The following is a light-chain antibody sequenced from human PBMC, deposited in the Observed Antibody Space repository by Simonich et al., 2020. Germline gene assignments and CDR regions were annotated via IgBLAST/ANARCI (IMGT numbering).Light chain of an antibody. CDR3: QQYGSSPFT. J-gene: IGKJ3*01. CDR1: QSVSSSY. V-gene: IGKV3-20*01. CDR2: GAS. Sequence: EIVLTQSPGTLSLSPGERATLSCRASQSVSSSYLAWYQQKPGQAPRVLIYGASSRATGSPDRFSGSGSGRDFTLTISRLEPDDFAVYYCQQYGSSPFTFGPGTKVDIK.